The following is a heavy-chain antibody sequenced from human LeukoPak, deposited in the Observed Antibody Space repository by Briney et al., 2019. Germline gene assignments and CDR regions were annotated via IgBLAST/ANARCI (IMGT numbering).Heavy chain of an antibody. J-gene: IGHJ5*02. CDR1: GYTLTELS. CDR2: FDPEDGET. CDR3: ARVRGRRITIFGVVINPYNWFDP. Sequence: ASVKVSCKVSGYTLTELSMHWVRQAPGKGLEWMGGFDPEDGETIYAQKFQGRVTMTRNTSISTAYMELSSLRSEDTAVYYCARVRGRRITIFGVVINPYNWFDPWGQGTLVTVSS. D-gene: IGHD3-3*01. V-gene: IGHV1-24*01.